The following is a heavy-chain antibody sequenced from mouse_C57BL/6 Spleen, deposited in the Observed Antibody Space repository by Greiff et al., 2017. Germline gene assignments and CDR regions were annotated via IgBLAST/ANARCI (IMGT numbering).Heavy chain of an antibody. V-gene: IGHV1-4*01. CDR3: ARPVYQTPAWFAD. J-gene: IGHJ3*01. Sequence: QVPLQPSGAELARPGASVTMSCKASGYTFTSYTMHWVKQRPGQGLAWIGYIHPSSGYPKSNQKFQHKATLTAVTSSRTAYMQLSSLRSEDSEVYYGARPVYQTPAWFADWGQGTLVTVAA. CDR1: GYTFTSYT. D-gene: IGHD2-1*01. CDR2: IHPSSGYP.